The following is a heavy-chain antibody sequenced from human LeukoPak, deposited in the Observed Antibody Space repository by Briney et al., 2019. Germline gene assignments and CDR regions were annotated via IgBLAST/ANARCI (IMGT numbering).Heavy chain of an antibody. CDR3: ARDLRSSGWYYFDY. V-gene: IGHV3-11*04. Sequence: GGSLRLSCAASGFTFSDYYMSWVRQAPGKGLEWVSYISSSGSTIYYADSVKGRFTISRDNAKNSLYLQMNSLRAEDTAVYYCARDLRSSGWYYFDYWGQGTLVTVSS. CDR2: ISSSGSTI. D-gene: IGHD6-19*01. J-gene: IGHJ4*02. CDR1: GFTFSDYY.